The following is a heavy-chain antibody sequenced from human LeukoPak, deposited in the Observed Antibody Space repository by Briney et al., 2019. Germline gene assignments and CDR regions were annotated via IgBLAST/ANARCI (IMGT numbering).Heavy chain of an antibody. CDR1: GFSFTSYG. CDR3: ARDVDTPSHLNWFDP. V-gene: IGHV3-33*01. D-gene: IGHD2-15*01. Sequence: GGSLRLSCAASGFSFTSYGMHWVRQAPGKGLEWVAVIWYHGGNENYADSVKGRFTISRDTSKNTLYLQMNSLRAEDTAMYYCARDVDTPSHLNWFDPWGQGTLVTVSS. CDR2: IWYHGGNE. J-gene: IGHJ5*02.